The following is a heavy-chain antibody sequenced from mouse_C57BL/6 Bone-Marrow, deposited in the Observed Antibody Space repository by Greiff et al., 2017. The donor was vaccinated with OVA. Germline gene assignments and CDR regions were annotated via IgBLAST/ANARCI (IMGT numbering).Heavy chain of an antibody. CDR1: GFTFTDYY. CDR2: IRNKANGYTT. V-gene: IGHV7-3*01. D-gene: IGHD5-1*01. CDR3: ARYKSTDMDY. Sequence: EVQVVESGGGLVQPWGSLRLSCAASGFTFTDYYMSWVRQPPGKALEWLGFIRNKANGYTTEYSASVKGRFTISRDNSQSILYLQMNALTAEDSATYYCARYKSTDMDYWGQGTTLTVSS. J-gene: IGHJ2*01.